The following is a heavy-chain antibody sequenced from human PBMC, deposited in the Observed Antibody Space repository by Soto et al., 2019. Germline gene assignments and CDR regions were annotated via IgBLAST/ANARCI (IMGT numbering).Heavy chain of an antibody. D-gene: IGHD4-17*01. V-gene: IGHV4-30-2*01. CDR1: GGSISSGGYS. CDR3: ARRRHYGDFDY. CDR2: IYHSGST. J-gene: IGHJ4*02. Sequence: SETLSLTCAVSGGSISSGGYSWSWIRQPPGKGLEWIGYIYHSGSTYYNPSLKSRVTISVDRSKNQFSLKLSSVTAADTAVYYCARRRHYGDFDYWGQGTLVTVSS.